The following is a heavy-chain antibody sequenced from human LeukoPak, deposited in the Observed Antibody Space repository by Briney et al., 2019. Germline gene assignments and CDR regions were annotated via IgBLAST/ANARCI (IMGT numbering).Heavy chain of an antibody. CDR1: GGSISSDSYY. J-gene: IGHJ5*02. V-gene: IGHV4-39*01. Sequence: SETLSLTCTVSGGSISSDSYYWSWIRQPPGKGLEWIGSIYYSGSTYYNPSLKSRVTISVDTSKNQFSLKLSSVTAADTAVYYCARRLRPIGARAGRNWFDPWGQGTLVTVSS. CDR2: IYYSGST. CDR3: ARRLRPIGARAGRNWFDP. D-gene: IGHD6-6*01.